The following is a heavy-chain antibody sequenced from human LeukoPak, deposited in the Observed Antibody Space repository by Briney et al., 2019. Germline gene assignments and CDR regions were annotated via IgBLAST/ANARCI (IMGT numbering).Heavy chain of an antibody. D-gene: IGHD3-3*01. CDR3: AKDRGITIFGVVIYDY. Sequence: GGSLRLSCAASGFTFDDYAMHWVRQAPGKGLEWVSGISWNSGSIGYADSVKGRFTISRDNAKNSLYLQMNSLRAEDTAVYYCAKDRGITIFGVVIYDYWGQGTLVTVPS. CDR2: ISWNSGSI. CDR1: GFTFDDYA. J-gene: IGHJ4*02. V-gene: IGHV3-9*01.